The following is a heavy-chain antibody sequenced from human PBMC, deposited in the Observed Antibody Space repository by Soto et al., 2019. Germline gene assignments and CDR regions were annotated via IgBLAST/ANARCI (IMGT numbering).Heavy chain of an antibody. CDR3: AASAPPATNYYYAMDV. CDR2: FYDSGST. J-gene: IGHJ6*02. V-gene: IGHV4-61*01. Sequence: SESLELACTVCGGSVSSGSFYWSWIRRPPGKGLEWIGYFYDSGSTNYNPSLRSRVTMSVDTSKNQFSLKLSSVTAADTAVYYCAASAPPATNYYYAMDVWGQGTTVTVSS. D-gene: IGHD5-12*01. CDR1: GGSVSSGSFY.